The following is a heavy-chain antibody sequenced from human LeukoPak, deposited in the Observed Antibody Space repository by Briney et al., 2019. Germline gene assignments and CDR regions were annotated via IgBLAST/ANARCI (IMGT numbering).Heavy chain of an antibody. CDR1: GFTFSSYS. D-gene: IGHD3-22*01. V-gene: IGHV3-21*01. CDR3: AREGDYYDSSGYRLDAFDI. CDR2: ISSSSSYI. J-gene: IGHJ3*02. Sequence: GGSPRLSCAASGFTFSSYSMNWVRQAPGKGLEWVSSISSSSSYIYYADSVKGRFTISRDNAKNSLYLQMNSLRAEDTAVYYCAREGDYYDSSGYRLDAFDIWGQGTMVTVSS.